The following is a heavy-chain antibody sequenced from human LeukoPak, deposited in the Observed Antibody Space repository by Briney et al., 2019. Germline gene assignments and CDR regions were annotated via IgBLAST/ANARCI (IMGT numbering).Heavy chain of an antibody. CDR2: ISWNSGSI. J-gene: IGHJ4*02. CDR1: GFTFDDYA. Sequence: PGGSLRLSCAASGFTFDDYAMHWVRQAPGKGLEWVSGISWNSGSIGYADSVKGRFTISRDNAKNSLYLQMNSLRAEDTALYHCAKGTGRTDYWGQGTLVTVSS. CDR3: AKGTGRTDY. V-gene: IGHV3-9*01.